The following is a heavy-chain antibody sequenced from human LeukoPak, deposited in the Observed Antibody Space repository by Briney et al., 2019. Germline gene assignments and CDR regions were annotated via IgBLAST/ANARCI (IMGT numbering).Heavy chain of an antibody. CDR3: ARTDGVDY. V-gene: IGHV1-2*06. J-gene: IGHJ4*02. CDR1: GYTFTGYY. D-gene: IGHD4-17*01. CDR2: INPNSGGT. Sequence: ASVNVSCTASGYTFTGYYMHWVRQAPGQGLEWVGRINPNSGGTNYAQKFQGRVTMTRDTFISTAYMELSSLRSDDTAVYYCARTDGVDYWGQGTLVTVSS.